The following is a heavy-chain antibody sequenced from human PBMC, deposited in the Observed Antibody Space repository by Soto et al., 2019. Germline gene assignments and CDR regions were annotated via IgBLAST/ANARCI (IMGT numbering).Heavy chain of an antibody. CDR1: GFTSRKFA. CDR3: AQHGREVPYANVEV. Sequence: EVQLLESGGGSVQPGGSLRLSCAVSGFTSRKFAMSWVRQASGKGLERVSSVSSSGGSTYYADFVKGRCTISRDNSQNTLYLQISSLRAGDTATYYCAQHGREVPYANVEVWGQGTPVTVSS. J-gene: IGHJ6*02. V-gene: IGHV3-23*01. CDR2: VSSSGGST.